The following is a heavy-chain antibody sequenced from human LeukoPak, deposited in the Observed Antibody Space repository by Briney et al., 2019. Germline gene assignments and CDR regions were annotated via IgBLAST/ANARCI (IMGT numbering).Heavy chain of an antibody. CDR1: GFSFSNFW. D-gene: IGHD3-10*01. V-gene: IGHV3-7*03. J-gene: IGHJ4*02. Sequence: PGGSLRLSCGASGFSFSNFWMSWIRQAPGKGLERVANMNPDGSATYYLDSVKGRFTISRDNAKTSVYLQMNSLRPDDTAVYYCASPTYGSGSYYRVWGQGTLVTVSS. CDR2: MNPDGSAT. CDR3: ASPTYGSGSYYRV.